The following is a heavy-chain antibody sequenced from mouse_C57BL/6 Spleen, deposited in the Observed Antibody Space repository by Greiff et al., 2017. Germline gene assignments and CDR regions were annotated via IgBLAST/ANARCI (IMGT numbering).Heavy chain of an antibody. CDR3: ARIYYDYDAWFAY. CDR2: NYPGDGDT. V-gene: IGHV1-80*01. Sequence: QVQLQQSGAELVKPGASVKISCKASGYAFSSYWMNWVKQRPGKGLEWIGQNYPGDGDTNYNGKFKGKATLTADKSSSTAYMQLSSLTSEDSAVYFCARIYYDYDAWFAYWGQGTLVTVSA. D-gene: IGHD2-4*01. CDR1: GYAFSSYW. J-gene: IGHJ3*01.